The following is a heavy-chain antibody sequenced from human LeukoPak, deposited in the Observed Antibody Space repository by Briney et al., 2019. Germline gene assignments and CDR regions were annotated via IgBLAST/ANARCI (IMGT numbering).Heavy chain of an antibody. CDR1: GGTFSNNA. V-gene: IGHV1-69*05. CDR3: ARGDREYWEHWNFDL. CDR2: IIPIFGTA. D-gene: IGHD2/OR15-2a*01. Sequence: SVKVSCKASGGTFSNNAITWVRQAPGQGLEWMGRIIPIFGTANYAQKFQGRVTISTDESTSTAYMELSSLRYEDTAVYYCARGDREYWEHWNFDLWAAEPWSLFP. J-gene: IGHJ2*01.